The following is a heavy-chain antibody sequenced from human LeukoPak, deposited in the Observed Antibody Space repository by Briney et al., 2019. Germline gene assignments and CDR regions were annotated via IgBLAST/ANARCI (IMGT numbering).Heavy chain of an antibody. CDR3: ASALTYGDYVGY. CDR2: IIPILGIA. CDR1: GGTFSSYA. J-gene: IGHJ4*02. D-gene: IGHD4-17*01. Sequence: SVKVSCKASGGTFSSYAISWVRQAPGQGLEWMGRIIPILGIANYAQKFQGRVTITADRSTSTAYMELSSLRSEDTAVYYCASALTYGDYVGYWGQGTLVTVSS. V-gene: IGHV1-69*04.